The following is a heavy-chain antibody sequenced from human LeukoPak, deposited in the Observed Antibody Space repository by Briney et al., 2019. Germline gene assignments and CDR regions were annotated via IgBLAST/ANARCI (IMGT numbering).Heavy chain of an antibody. Sequence: GASVKVSCKASGGTFSSYAISWVRQAPGQGLEWMGRIIPIFGIANYAQKLQGRVTITAEKSTSPAYMELSSLRSEDPAVYYCARGELGSANWFDPWGQGTLVTVSS. J-gene: IGHJ5*02. D-gene: IGHD3-10*01. V-gene: IGHV1-69*04. CDR1: GGTFSSYA. CDR3: ARGELGSANWFDP. CDR2: IIPIFGIA.